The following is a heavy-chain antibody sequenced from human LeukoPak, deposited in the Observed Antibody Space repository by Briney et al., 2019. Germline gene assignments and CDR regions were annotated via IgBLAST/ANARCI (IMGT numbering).Heavy chain of an antibody. D-gene: IGHD4-11*01. J-gene: IGHJ4*02. V-gene: IGHV4-38-2*01. Sequence: SETLSLTCAVSGYSISSGYYWGWIRPPPGKGLEWIATIYHGGSTYYNPSLKSRVTISVDTSKNQFSLKLRSVTAADTAVYYCARQYSHGSFYFDYWGQGTLVTVSS. CDR3: ARQYSHGSFYFDY. CDR2: IYHGGST. CDR1: GYSISSGYY.